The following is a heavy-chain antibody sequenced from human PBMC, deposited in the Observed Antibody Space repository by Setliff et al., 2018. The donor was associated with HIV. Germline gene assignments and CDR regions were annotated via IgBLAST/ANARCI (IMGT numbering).Heavy chain of an antibody. V-gene: IGHV3-23*01. D-gene: IGHD3-22*01. CDR1: GFAFTTYP. CDR2: ISGDGGDT. CDR3: ARQAHPRGYYGSAGLFDY. J-gene: IGHJ4*02. Sequence: LRLSCVASGFAFTTYPMSWVRQAPGKGLEWVSAISGDGGDTAYADSLKGRFTISRDTSKNTLHLHMNSLRAEDTAVYYCARQAHPRGYYGSAGLFDYWGQGTPVTVSS.